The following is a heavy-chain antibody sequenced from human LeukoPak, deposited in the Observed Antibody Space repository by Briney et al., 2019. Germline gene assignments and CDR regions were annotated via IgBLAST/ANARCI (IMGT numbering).Heavy chain of an antibody. Sequence: SETLSLTCTVSGGSISSTNYYWSWIRQPPGKGLEWIGEIYHSGSTNYNPSLKSRVTISVDKSKNQFSLKLSSVTAADTAVYYCARWGWPHYFDWGQGTLVTVSS. CDR1: GGSISSTNYY. CDR3: ARWGWPHYFD. D-gene: IGHD5-24*01. V-gene: IGHV4-39*07. J-gene: IGHJ4*02. CDR2: IYHSGST.